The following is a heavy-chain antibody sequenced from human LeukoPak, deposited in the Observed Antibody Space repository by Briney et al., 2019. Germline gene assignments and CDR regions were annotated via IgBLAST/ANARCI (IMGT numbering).Heavy chain of an antibody. Sequence: SETLSLTCTVSGGSISSYYWSWIRQPPGKGLEWIGYIYYSGSTNYNPSLKSRVTISVDTSKNQFSLKLSSVTAADTAVYYCARDNVPAAQSGAFDIWGQGTMVTVSS. V-gene: IGHV4-59*01. CDR1: GGSISSYY. J-gene: IGHJ3*02. CDR2: IYYSGST. CDR3: ARDNVPAAQSGAFDI. D-gene: IGHD2-2*01.